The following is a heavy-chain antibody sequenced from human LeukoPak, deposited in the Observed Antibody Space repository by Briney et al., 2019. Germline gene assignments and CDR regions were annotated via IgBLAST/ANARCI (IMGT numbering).Heavy chain of an antibody. CDR1: GGSISSSSHY. D-gene: IGHD3-22*01. V-gene: IGHV4-39*01. Sequence: PSETLSLTCTVSGGSISSSSHYWGWIRQPPGKELEWIGSIFYSGSTYSNPTLKSPVTTSVATTKNQFSLELRSVTAAYTAVYYCARHYYDSSNYYPPAYWGQGTLVTVSS. J-gene: IGHJ4*02. CDR3: ARHYYDSSNYYPPAY. CDR2: IFYSGST.